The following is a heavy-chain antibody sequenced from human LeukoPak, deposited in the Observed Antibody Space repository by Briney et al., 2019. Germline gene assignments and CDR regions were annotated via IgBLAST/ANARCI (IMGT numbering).Heavy chain of an antibody. CDR2: IYYSGST. CDR1: GGSISSGDYY. V-gene: IGHV4-30-4*01. J-gene: IGHJ1*01. D-gene: IGHD7-27*01. CDR3: ATSSLGLGTDSLYFQH. Sequence: SETLSLTCTVSGGSISSGDYYWSWIRQPPGKGLEWIGYIYYSGSTYYNPSLKSRVTISVDTSKNQFSLKLSSVTAADTAVYYCATSSLGLGTDSLYFQHWGQGTLVTVSS.